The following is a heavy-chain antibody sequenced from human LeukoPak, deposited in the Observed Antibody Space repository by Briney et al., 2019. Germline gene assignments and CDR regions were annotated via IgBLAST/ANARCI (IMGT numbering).Heavy chain of an antibody. CDR1: GFTFSRYL. Sequence: GGSLRLSCAASGFTFSRYLMSWVRQAPGKGLEYVASIKTDGSEQCYADFVKGRFTISRDNAKNSLYLQMDSLRADDTAIYYCAGARGADFWGQGTLVTVSS. CDR3: AGARGADF. J-gene: IGHJ4*02. V-gene: IGHV3-7*01. D-gene: IGHD3-10*01. CDR2: IKTDGSEQ.